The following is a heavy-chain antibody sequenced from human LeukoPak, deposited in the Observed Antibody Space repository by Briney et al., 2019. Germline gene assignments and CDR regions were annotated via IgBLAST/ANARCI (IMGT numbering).Heavy chain of an antibody. CDR3: ARAIWESCSSTSCYYFDY. CDR1: GGSISSGSYY. Sequence: SETLSLTCTVSGGSISSGSYYWSWIRQPAGKGLEWIGRIYTSGSTNYNPSLKSRVTISVDTSKNQFSLKLSSVTAADTAVYYCARAIWESCSSTSCYYFDYWGQRTLVTVSS. J-gene: IGHJ4*02. D-gene: IGHD2-2*01. CDR2: IYTSGST. V-gene: IGHV4-61*02.